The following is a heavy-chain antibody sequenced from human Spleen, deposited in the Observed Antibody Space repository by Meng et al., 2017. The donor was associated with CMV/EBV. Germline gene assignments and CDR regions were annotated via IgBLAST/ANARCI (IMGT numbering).Heavy chain of an antibody. J-gene: IGHJ6*02. Sequence: ASVKVSCKASGYTFTGYYMHWVRQAPGQGVEWMGWINPNSGTTNYAQKFQGRVTMTRDTSISTAYMELSRLRSDDTAVYYCARDLRPGTTIFGVRSVHYGMDVWGQGTTVTVSS. CDR2: INPNSGTT. V-gene: IGHV1-2*02. CDR3: ARDLRPGTTIFGVRSVHYGMDV. CDR1: GYTFTGYY. D-gene: IGHD3-3*01.